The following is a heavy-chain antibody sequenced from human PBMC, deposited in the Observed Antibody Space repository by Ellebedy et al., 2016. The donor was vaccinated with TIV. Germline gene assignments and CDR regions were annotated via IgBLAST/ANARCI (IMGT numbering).Heavy chain of an antibody. V-gene: IGHV1-18*01. CDR3: ARRGGECRDGDCYAIPVFDY. Sequence: AASVKVSCKASGYSFINCINWVRQAPGQGPEWMGWISGNNGYRKYAQKLQGRVTMTTETSTSTAYMELRSLRSDDTAVYYCARRGGECRDGDCYAIPVFDYWGQGTLVTVSS. CDR2: ISGNNGYR. J-gene: IGHJ4*02. CDR1: GYSFINC. D-gene: IGHD2-21*02.